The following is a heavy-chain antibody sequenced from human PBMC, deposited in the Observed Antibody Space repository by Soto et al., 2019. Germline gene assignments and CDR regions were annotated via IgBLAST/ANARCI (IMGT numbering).Heavy chain of an antibody. D-gene: IGHD3-16*02. J-gene: IGHJ3*02. CDR1: GFTFSSYA. Sequence: GGSLRLSCAASGFTFSSYAMSWVRQAPGKGLEWVSAISGSGGSTYYADSVKGRFTISRDNSKNTLYLQMNSLRAEDTAVYYCAKPRTITFGGVIAPNAFDIWGQGTMVTVSS. V-gene: IGHV3-23*01. CDR2: ISGSGGST. CDR3: AKPRTITFGGVIAPNAFDI.